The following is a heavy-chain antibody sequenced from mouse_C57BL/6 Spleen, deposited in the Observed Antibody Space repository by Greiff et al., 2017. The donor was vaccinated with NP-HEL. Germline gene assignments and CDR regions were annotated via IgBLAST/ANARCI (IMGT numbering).Heavy chain of an antibody. CDR1: GYTFTDYE. D-gene: IGHD2-4*01. V-gene: IGHV1-15*01. Sequence: QVQLQQSGAELVRPGASVTLSCKASGYTFTDYEMHWVKQTPVHGLEWIGAIDPETGGTAYNQKFKGKAILTADKSSSTAYMELRSLTSEDSAVYYCVYEYDGGAWFAYWGQGTLVTVSA. CDR3: VYEYDGGAWFAY. J-gene: IGHJ3*01. CDR2: IDPETGGT.